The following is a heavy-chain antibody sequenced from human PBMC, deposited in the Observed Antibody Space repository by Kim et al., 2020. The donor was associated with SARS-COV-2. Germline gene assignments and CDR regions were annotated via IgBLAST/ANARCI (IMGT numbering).Heavy chain of an antibody. J-gene: IGHJ3*02. D-gene: IGHD6-25*01. CDR3: AKPRRGGYSDAFDI. Sequence: GGSLRLSCAASGFTFSSYGMHWVRQAPGKGLEWVAVISYDGSNKYYADSVKGRFTISRDNSKNTLYLQMNSLRAEDTAVYYCAKPRRGGYSDAFDIWGQG. CDR2: ISYDGSNK. V-gene: IGHV3-30*18. CDR1: GFTFSSYG.